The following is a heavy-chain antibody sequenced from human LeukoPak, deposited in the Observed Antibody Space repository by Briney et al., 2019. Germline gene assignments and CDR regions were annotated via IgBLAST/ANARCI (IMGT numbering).Heavy chain of an antibody. V-gene: IGHV4-34*01. CDR3: ARLIRLDVYSNYDTDY. CDR2: INHSGST. CDR1: GGSFSGYY. Sequence: TASETLSLTCAVYGGSFSGYYWSWIRQPPGKGLEWIGEINHSGSTNYNPSLKSRVTISVDTSKNQFSLKLSSVTAADTAVYYCARLIRLDVYSNYDTDYWGQGTLVTVSS. D-gene: IGHD4-11*01. J-gene: IGHJ4*02.